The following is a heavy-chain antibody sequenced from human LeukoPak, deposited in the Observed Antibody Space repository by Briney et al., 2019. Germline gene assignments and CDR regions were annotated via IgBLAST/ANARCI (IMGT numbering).Heavy chain of an antibody. Sequence: GGSLRLSCSASGFTFSDYAMNWVRQAPGKGLEWVSTIRGSGSSTSYAGSVKGRFTISRDNSKNTLFLQMNSLRAEDTAVYYCARKYCCGDTFQMFDYWGQGTLVTVSS. J-gene: IGHJ4*02. V-gene: IGHV3-23*01. CDR2: IRGSGSST. CDR1: GFTFSDYA. CDR3: ARKYCCGDTFQMFDY. D-gene: IGHD2-21*02.